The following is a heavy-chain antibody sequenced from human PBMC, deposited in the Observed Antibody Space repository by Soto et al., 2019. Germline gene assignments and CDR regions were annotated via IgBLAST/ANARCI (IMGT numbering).Heavy chain of an antibody. Sequence: SETLSLTCAVSGGSISSNNWWSWVRQPPGKGLEWIGEIFHSGSTHYSPSLKSRVTISVDKSKKYFSLNLTSVTAADTAVYYCARVYSGSYSDSWGQGVQVTVSS. CDR1: GGSISSNNW. CDR2: IFHSGST. CDR3: ARVYSGSYSDS. V-gene: IGHV4-4*02. J-gene: IGHJ4*02. D-gene: IGHD1-26*01.